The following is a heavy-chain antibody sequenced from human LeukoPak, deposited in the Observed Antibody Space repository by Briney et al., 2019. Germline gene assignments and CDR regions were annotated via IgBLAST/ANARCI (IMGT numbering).Heavy chain of an antibody. CDR1: GFTFATYW. D-gene: IGHD6-6*01. Sequence: GGSLRLSCAASGFTFATYWMNWVRQAPGKGLQWVANINQDGSEKNYVDSVRGRFTISRDNAKNSLYLQMNSLRAEDTAVYYCARDLRRQLVFDYYYYMDVWGKGTTVTVSS. V-gene: IGHV3-7*01. CDR2: INQDGSEK. CDR3: ARDLRRQLVFDYYYYMDV. J-gene: IGHJ6*03.